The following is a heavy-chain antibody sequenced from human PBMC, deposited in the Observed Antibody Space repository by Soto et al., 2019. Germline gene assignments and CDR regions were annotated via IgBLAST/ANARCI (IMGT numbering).Heavy chain of an antibody. CDR1: GGSISSGGYS. J-gene: IGHJ4*02. Sequence: SETLSLTCAVSGGSISSGGYSWSWIRQPPGKGLEWIGYIYHSGSTYYNPSLKSRVTISVDRSKNQFSLKLSSVTAADTAVYYCARVMSPGGQPTFDYWGQGTLVTDSS. V-gene: IGHV4-30-2*01. CDR3: ARVMSPGGQPTFDY. CDR2: IYHSGST. D-gene: IGHD2-8*01.